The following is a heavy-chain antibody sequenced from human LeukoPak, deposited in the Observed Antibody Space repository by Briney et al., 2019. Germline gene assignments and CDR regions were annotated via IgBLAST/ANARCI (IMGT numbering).Heavy chain of an antibody. CDR2: IYSSGAS. J-gene: IGHJ4*02. D-gene: IGHD6-19*01. CDR1: GGSITSDC. V-gene: IGHV4-4*07. Sequence: WENLSLTCTVSGGSITSDCWSWIRQPDGKGLEWIGRIYSSGASDIQPSFQSRVTISVDSSKNQVFLRLTSVTAADTAVYFCAREKSVRGWHAVSWGQGTLVTVSS. CDR3: AREKSVRGWHAVS.